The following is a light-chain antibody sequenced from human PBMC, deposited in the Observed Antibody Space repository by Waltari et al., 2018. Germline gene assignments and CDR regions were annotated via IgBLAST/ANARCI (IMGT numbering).Light chain of an antibody. V-gene: IGKV2-30*02. Sequence: DVVMTQSPLSLPVTLGPPASIPCSSSQSLVQRDGNTYLNWCQQRPGQSPRRLLYRVSNRDSGVPDRFSGSGSGTDFTLKISRVEAEDVGVYYCMQGTHWPWTFGQGTKVEIK. CDR3: MQGTHWPWT. J-gene: IGKJ1*01. CDR2: RVS. CDR1: QSLVQRDGNTY.